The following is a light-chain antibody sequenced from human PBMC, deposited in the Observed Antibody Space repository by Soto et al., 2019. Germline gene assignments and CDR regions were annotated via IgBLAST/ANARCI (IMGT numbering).Light chain of an antibody. Sequence: ALTQPASVSGSPGQPITISCTGTSSDVGSFDSVAWYQHNPGKAPKLMIYDVSNRPSGVSSRFSGSKSGNTASLSISGLQTEDEANYYCSSFTTSSTLVFGTGTKLTVL. CDR3: SSFTTSSTLV. J-gene: IGLJ1*01. CDR1: SSDVGSFDS. CDR2: DVS. V-gene: IGLV2-14*01.